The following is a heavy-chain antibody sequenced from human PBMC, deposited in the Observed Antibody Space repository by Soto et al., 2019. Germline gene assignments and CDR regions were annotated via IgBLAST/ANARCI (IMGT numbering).Heavy chain of an antibody. CDR2: IYSDGST. CDR3: AKDMVRGVIPPILDY. CDR1: GITVSTNY. D-gene: IGHD3-10*01. Sequence: GGSLRLSCAASGITVSTNYMTWVRQAPGKGLEWVSVIYSDGSTYYADSVKGRFIISRDNSKNTMYLQMNSLRAEDTAVYYCAKDMVRGVIPPILDYWGQGTLVTVSS. J-gene: IGHJ4*02. V-gene: IGHV3-66*01.